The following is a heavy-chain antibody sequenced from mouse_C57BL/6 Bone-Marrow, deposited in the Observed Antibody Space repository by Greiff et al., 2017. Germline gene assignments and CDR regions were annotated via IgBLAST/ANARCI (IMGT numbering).Heavy chain of an antibody. CDR1: GYTFTSYW. V-gene: IGHV1-55*01. CDR2: IYPGSGST. D-gene: IGHD1-1*01. Sequence: QVQLQQPGAELVKPGASVKMSCKASGYTFTSYWITWVKQRPGQGLEWIGDIYPGSGSTNYNEKFKSKATLTVDTSSSTAYMQLSSLTSEDSAVYYCARWGYYGSSPYWYFDVWGTGTTVTVSS. J-gene: IGHJ1*03. CDR3: ARWGYYGSSPYWYFDV.